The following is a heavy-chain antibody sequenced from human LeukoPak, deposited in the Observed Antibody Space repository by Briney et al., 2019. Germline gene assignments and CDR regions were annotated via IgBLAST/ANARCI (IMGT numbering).Heavy chain of an antibody. CDR1: GFTFEKHG. D-gene: IGHD1-26*01. CDR3: ARDCSYIGLDI. V-gene: IGHV3-20*04. CDR2: RNWNGGST. Sequence: GGPLRLSCAASGFTFEKHGMSCVRQAPGKGLEWVSGRNWNGGSTGYADSVKGRFTISRDNAKKSLYLQMNSVRAEDSAFYYCARDCSYIGLDIWGQGTMVTVSS. J-gene: IGHJ3*02.